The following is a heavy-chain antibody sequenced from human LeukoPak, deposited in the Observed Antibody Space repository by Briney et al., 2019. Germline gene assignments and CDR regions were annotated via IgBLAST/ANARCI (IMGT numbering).Heavy chain of an antibody. CDR1: GLTFSDYY. CDR2: ISSSGSTI. D-gene: IGHD3-10*01. J-gene: IGHJ3*01. V-gene: IGHV3-11*01. Sequence: GGSLRLSCAASGLTFSDYYMSWIRQAPGKGLEWVSYISSSGSTIYYADSVKGRFTISRDNAKHSLYLQMNSLRAEDTAVYYCARGETYYYGSGSRSGFDLWGQGTVVIVSS. CDR3: ARGETYYYGSGSRSGFDL.